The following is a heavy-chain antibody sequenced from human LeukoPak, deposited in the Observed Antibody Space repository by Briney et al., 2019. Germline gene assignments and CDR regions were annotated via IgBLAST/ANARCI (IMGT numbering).Heavy chain of an antibody. D-gene: IGHD5-12*01. CDR3: ARDGYPFRPYFDY. Sequence: GGXLRLSCAASGFTFSSYSMNWVRQAPGKGLEWVSSISSSSSYTYYADSVKGRFTISRDNAKNSLYLQMNSLRAEDTAVYYCARDGYPFRPYFDYWGQGTLVTVSS. CDR1: GFTFSSYS. V-gene: IGHV3-21*01. J-gene: IGHJ4*02. CDR2: ISSSSSYT.